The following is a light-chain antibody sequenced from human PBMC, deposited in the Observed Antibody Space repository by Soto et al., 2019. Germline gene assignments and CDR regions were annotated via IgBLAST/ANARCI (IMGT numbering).Light chain of an antibody. Sequence: QSALTQPASVSGSPGQSIAISCTGTSSDVGNYNLVSWYQQHPGKAPKLMIYEGTKRPSGVSDRFSGSKSGNTASLTISGLQAEDEADYYCCSYASSSTYVFVPGTKLTVL. CDR3: CSYASSSTYV. J-gene: IGLJ1*01. V-gene: IGLV2-23*01. CDR1: SSDVGNYNL. CDR2: EGT.